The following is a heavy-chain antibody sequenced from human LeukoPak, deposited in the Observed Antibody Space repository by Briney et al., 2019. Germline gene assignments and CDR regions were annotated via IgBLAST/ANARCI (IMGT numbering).Heavy chain of an antibody. CDR3: ARVGQVGATTWGYYYYYMDV. V-gene: IGHV4-34*01. D-gene: IGHD3-16*01. Sequence: SETLSLTCAVYGGSFSGYYWSWIRQPPGKGLEWIGEINHSGSTNYNPSLKSRVTISVDTSKNQFSLKLSSVTAADTAVYYCARVGQVGATTWGYYYYYMDVWGKGTTVTVSS. CDR1: GGSFSGYY. J-gene: IGHJ6*03. CDR2: INHSGST.